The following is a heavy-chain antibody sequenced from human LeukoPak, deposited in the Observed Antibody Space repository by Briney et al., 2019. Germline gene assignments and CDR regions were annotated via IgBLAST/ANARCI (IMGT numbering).Heavy chain of an antibody. CDR3: TTSRSGWYYFDY. V-gene: IGHV3-15*01. J-gene: IGHJ4*02. D-gene: IGHD6-19*01. Sequence: GESLRLSCAASGFTFSNAWMSWVRQAPGKGLEWVGRIKSKTDGGTTDYAAPVKGRFTISRDDSKNTLYLQMNSLKTEDTAVYYCTTSRSGWYYFDYWGQGTLVTVSS. CDR1: GFTFSNAW. CDR2: IKSKTDGGTT.